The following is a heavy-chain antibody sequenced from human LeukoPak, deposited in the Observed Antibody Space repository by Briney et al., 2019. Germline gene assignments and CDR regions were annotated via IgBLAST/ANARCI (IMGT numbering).Heavy chain of an antibody. D-gene: IGHD2-15*01. CDR2: IRHDGNAK. CDR3: ATSHDSAGND. J-gene: IGHJ4*02. V-gene: IGHV3-7*01. CDR1: GFAFSDLR. Sequence: GGSLRLSCAAYGFAFSDLRMSWVRQAPGKGLEWVANIRHDGNAKNYVPSVRGRFTISRDNAKNSLYLQMNSLTVEDTAVYYCATSHDSAGNDWGQGTLVTVSS.